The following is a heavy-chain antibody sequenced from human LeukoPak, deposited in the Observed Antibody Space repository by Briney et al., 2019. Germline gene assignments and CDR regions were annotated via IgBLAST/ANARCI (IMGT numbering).Heavy chain of an antibody. Sequence: GASVKVSCKASGYTFTGYYMHWVRQAPGQGPEWMGWINPNSGGTNYAQKFQGRVTMTRDTSISTAYMELSRLRSDDTAVYYCATEMIDYGGHHDAFDIWGQGTMVTVSS. V-gene: IGHV1-2*02. CDR3: ATEMIDYGGHHDAFDI. D-gene: IGHD4-23*01. CDR2: INPNSGGT. CDR1: GYTFTGYY. J-gene: IGHJ3*02.